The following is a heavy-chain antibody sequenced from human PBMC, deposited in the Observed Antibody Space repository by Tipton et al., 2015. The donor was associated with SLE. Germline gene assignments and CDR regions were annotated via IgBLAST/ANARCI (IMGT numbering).Heavy chain of an antibody. V-gene: IGHV4-38-2*02. Sequence: TLSLTCNVSGYSIRDGYYWGWIRQAPGKGLEWIGTIHHSGITYYNPSLKSRVTISVDTSKNQFSLKVRSVTAADTAVYYCAREYSGYDYRTFDPWGQGTLVTVSS. CDR2: IHHSGIT. D-gene: IGHD5-12*01. CDR1: GYSIRDGYY. J-gene: IGHJ5*02. CDR3: AREYSGYDYRTFDP.